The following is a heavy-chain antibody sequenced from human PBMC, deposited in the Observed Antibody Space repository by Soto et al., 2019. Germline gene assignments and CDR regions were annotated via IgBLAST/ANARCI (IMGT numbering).Heavy chain of an antibody. J-gene: IGHJ5*02. CDR2: IYHTGSA. Sequence: QLQLQESGSGLVKPSQTLSLTCAVSGGSIISGDHSWTWFRQTPGTGLEWIGHIYHTGSASYNPSLGTRVTISVDKSNNLFSLNLGAVTAADTALYYCARGVVSGSYISTWFDPWGQGILVTVSS. CDR3: ARGVVSGSYISTWFDP. CDR1: GGSIISGDHS. D-gene: IGHD3-16*01. V-gene: IGHV4-30-2*01.